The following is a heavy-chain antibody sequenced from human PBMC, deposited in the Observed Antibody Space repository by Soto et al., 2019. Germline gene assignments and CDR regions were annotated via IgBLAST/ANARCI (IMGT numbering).Heavy chain of an antibody. J-gene: IGHJ3*02. V-gene: IGHV3-53*01. CDR3: ASDFVRGRAI. CDR2: IYDVGT. CDR1: GFTVSSSSY. Sequence: EVQLVESGGGLIQPGGSLRLSCAASGFTVSSSSYMRWVRQAPGKGLECVSVIYDVGTYYADSVKGRFTISRDNSMNTMYLQLNSLRAEDTAVYYCASDFVRGRAIWGQGTMVTVS. D-gene: IGHD3-16*01.